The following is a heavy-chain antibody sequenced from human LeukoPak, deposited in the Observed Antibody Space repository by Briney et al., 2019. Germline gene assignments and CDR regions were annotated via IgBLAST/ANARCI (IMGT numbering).Heavy chain of an antibody. CDR2: IYYSVST. CDR3: ARGSTYSGNPAHCDY. Sequence: SETLSLTCTVSGGSISSYYWSWIRQPPGKGLEWIGYIYYSVSTNYNPSLKSRVTISVDTSKNQFSLKLSSVTAADTAVYYCARGSTYSGNPAHCDYWGQGTLVTVSS. V-gene: IGHV4-59*01. D-gene: IGHD1-26*01. J-gene: IGHJ4*02. CDR1: GGSISSYY.